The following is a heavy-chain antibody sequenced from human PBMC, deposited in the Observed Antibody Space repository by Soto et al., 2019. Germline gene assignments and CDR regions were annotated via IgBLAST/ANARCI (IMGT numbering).Heavy chain of an antibody. D-gene: IGHD3-22*01. CDR3: ARGGYFDSSNYLAY. CDR1: GYTFTMYG. Sequence: ASVKVSCKASGYTFTMYGINCVLQSAGRGLEWMGWINPGNGNTKYSQQFQGRVIIDRDTSASTAYMELSSLRPEDTAVYYCARGGYFDSSNYLAYWGLGTLVTVSS. CDR2: INPGNGNT. J-gene: IGHJ4*02. V-gene: IGHV1-3*01.